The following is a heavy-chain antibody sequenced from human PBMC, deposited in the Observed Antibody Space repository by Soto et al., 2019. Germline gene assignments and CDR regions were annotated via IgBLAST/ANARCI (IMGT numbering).Heavy chain of an antibody. CDR2: IIPIFGTA. Sequence: QVQLVQSGAEVKKPGSSVKVSCKASGGTFSSYAISWVRQAPGQGLEWMGGIIPIFGTANYAQKFQGRVTITADESTSTAYMALSSLSSEDTAVYFCARLLHGYSPVFDYWGQGTLVTVSS. V-gene: IGHV1-69*12. CDR3: ARLLHGYSPVFDY. CDR1: GGTFSSYA. D-gene: IGHD5-18*01. J-gene: IGHJ4*02.